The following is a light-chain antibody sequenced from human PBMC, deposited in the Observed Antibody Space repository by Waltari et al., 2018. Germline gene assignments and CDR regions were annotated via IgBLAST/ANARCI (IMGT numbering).Light chain of an antibody. J-gene: IGKJ1*01. V-gene: IGKV4-1*01. CDR3: KQYYSRRT. CDR2: WAS. CDR1: QSLLYNSNDKNY. Sequence: DIVMTQSLDSLAVSLGERVTINCKASQSLLYNSNDKNYLAWYQQKPGQPPKLLFYWASTRHSGVPDRFSGSGSATDFTLTISSLQAEDVAVYYCKQYYSRRTFGQGTRVEIK.